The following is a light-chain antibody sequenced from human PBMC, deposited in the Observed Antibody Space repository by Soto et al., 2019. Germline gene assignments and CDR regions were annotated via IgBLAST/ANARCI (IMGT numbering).Light chain of an antibody. CDR2: SDT. J-gene: IGLJ2*01. CDR1: NIGSKG. Sequence: SYELTQPPSVSVAPGKTASISCGGNNIGSKGVHWYQQKPGQAPVLVIYSDTDLPPVIPERFSGSNSAKLATLTISRVEAGDAADYYCQVWDSGSANVGFCGGTTLTVL. CDR3: QVWDSGSANVG. V-gene: IGLV3-21*04.